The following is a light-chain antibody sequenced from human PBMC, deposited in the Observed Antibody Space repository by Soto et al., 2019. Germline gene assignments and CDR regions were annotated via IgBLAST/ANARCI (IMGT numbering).Light chain of an antibody. CDR1: QNVFNY. J-gene: IGKJ2*01. V-gene: IGKV3-20*01. CDR3: QQDDSSPYT. Sequence: DTVLTQSPATLSLSPGERATLSCRASQNVFNYLGWYQQKPGQAPRLLIYAASSRETGIPDTFSGSGSGTDVTLTISRLEPEDFAVYYCQQDDSSPYTFGQGTKLEIK. CDR2: AAS.